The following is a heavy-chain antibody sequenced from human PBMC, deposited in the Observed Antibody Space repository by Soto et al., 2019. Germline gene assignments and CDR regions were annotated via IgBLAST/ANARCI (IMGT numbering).Heavy chain of an antibody. V-gene: IGHV3-23*01. Sequence: GGSLRLSCAASGFPFSRYDMHWVRQAPGKGLEWVSLISANDVGTYYAESVKTRFTISTDQSRNTVYLQMDSLRADDTAIYYCATAKNDYNWDNRPPFDYWGHGTLVTVSX. J-gene: IGHJ4*01. CDR1: GFPFSRYD. CDR2: ISANDVGT. D-gene: IGHD1-20*01. CDR3: ATAKNDYNWDNRPPFDY.